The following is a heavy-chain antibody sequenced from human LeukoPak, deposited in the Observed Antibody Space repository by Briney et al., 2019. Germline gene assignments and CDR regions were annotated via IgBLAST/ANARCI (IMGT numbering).Heavy chain of an antibody. CDR2: IYSSGSA. Sequence: SQTLSLTCSVSGDSINSGRYYWTWIRQPAGKGLEYIGRIYSSGSADSNPSLKSRFTISVDTSKNEFSLNLSSVTAADTAVYYCARGSPPTVATGTSPKDPRKNQFDPWGQGTLVTVSS. CDR3: ARGSPPTVATGTSPKDPRKNQFDP. CDR1: GDSINSGRYY. J-gene: IGHJ5*02. V-gene: IGHV4-61*02. D-gene: IGHD4-11*01.